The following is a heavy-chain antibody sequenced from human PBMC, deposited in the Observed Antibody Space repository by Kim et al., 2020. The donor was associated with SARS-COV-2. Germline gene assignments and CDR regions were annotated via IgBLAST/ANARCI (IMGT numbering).Heavy chain of an antibody. D-gene: IGHD3-16*02. J-gene: IGHJ4*02. CDR3: ARSRWFGGVIVIQNDY. Sequence: SVKVSCKASGGTFSSYAISWVRQAPGQGLEWMGRIIPILGIANYAQKFQGRVTITADKSTSTAYMELSSLRSEDTAVYYCARSRWFGGVIVIQNDYWGQGTLVTVSS. CDR2: IIPILGIA. CDR1: GGTFSSYA. V-gene: IGHV1-69*04.